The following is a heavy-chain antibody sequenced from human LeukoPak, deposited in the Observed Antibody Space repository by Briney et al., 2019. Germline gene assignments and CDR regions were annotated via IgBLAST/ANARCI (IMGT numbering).Heavy chain of an antibody. CDR1: GYTFTDYY. D-gene: IGHD3-22*01. CDR2: IKPKSGGT. V-gene: IGHV1-2*06. CDR3: VNGGVYYEDISGDY. Sequence: GASVKVSCKASGYTFTDYYMHWVRQAPGQGLEWLGRIKPKSGGTTYAQKFQGRVTMTRDTSITTAYMELSSLRSDDTAVYYCVNGGVYYEDISGDYWGQGTLVTVSS. J-gene: IGHJ4*02.